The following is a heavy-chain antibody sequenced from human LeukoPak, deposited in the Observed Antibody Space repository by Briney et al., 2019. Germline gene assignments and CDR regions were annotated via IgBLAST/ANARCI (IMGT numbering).Heavy chain of an antibody. Sequence: PGRSLRLSCVASGFSFDDYAMQWVRHAPGKGLERVSGISWNSVIIGYADSVKGRFTISRDNTKNSLYLQMNSLRVEDTAFYYCVKDITDYDVRWGQGTLVTVSS. CDR2: ISWNSVII. CDR1: GFSFDDYA. CDR3: VKDITDYDVR. J-gene: IGHJ4*02. D-gene: IGHD3-22*01. V-gene: IGHV3-9*01.